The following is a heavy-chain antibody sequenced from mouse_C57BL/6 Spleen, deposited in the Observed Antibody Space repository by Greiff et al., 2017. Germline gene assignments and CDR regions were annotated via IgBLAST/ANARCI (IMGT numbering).Heavy chain of an antibody. V-gene: IGHV1-64*01. J-gene: IGHJ2*01. Sequence: QVQLKQPGAELVKPGASVKLSCKASGYTFTSYWMHWVKQRPGQGLEWIGMIHPTSGSTNYNEKFKSKATLTVDKSSSTAYMQLSSRTFADSAVYYCAGHNGVRSYYFDYWGQGTTVTVSA. CDR1: GYTFTSYW. D-gene: IGHD1-1*01. CDR2: IHPTSGST. CDR3: AGHNGVRSYYFDY.